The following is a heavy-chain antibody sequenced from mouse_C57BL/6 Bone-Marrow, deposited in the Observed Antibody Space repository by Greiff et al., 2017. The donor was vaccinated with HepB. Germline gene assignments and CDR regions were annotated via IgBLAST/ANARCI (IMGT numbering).Heavy chain of an antibody. V-gene: IGHV6-6*01. Sequence: EVQLQQSGGGLVQPGGSMKLSCAASGFTFSDAWMDWVRQSPEKGLEWVAEIRNKANNHATYYAESVKGRFTISRDDSKSSVYLQMNSLRAGDTGIYYCTRGKLTSYFDYGRQGTTLTVSS. CDR2: IRNKANNHAT. CDR1: GFTFSDAW. J-gene: IGHJ2*01. CDR3: TRGKLTSYFDY. D-gene: IGHD4-1*01.